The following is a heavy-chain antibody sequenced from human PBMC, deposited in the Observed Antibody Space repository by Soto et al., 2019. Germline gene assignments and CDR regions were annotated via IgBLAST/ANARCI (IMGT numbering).Heavy chain of an antibody. CDR1: GFTFYTHG. CDR3: AKMDTPMVTHYHYYGMDV. V-gene: IGHV3-30*18. Sequence: GGSLRLSCAASGFTFYTHGMHWVRQAPGKGLEWVAVISFDGSEKNYADSVKGRFTISRDNPKNTQCLQMNSLRPDDSAFYYCAKMDTPMVTHYHYYGMDVWGQGTSVTVSS. D-gene: IGHD5-18*01. J-gene: IGHJ6*02. CDR2: ISFDGSEK.